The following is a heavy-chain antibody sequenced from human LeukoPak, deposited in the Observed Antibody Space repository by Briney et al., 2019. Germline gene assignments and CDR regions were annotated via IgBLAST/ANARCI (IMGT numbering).Heavy chain of an antibody. V-gene: IGHV1-69*05. CDR2: IIPIFGTA. CDR3: ASSTSIAAAGSLFIDY. CDR1: GGTFSSYA. J-gene: IGHJ4*02. D-gene: IGHD6-13*01. Sequence: SVKVSCKASGGTFSSYAISWVRQAPGQGLEWMGGIIPIFGTANYAQKFQGRVTITTDESTSTAYMELSSLRSEDTAVYYCASSTSIAAAGSLFIDYWGQGTLVTVSS.